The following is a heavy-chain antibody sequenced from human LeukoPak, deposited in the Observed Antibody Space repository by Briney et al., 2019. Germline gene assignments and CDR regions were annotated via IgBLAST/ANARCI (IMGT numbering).Heavy chain of an antibody. V-gene: IGHV3-64*01. CDR1: GFTFSSYA. J-gene: IGHJ4*02. CDR2: ISSNGGST. CDR3: AREMTRSFDY. Sequence: GGALRLSCAASGFTFSSYAMHWVRQAPGKGLEYVSAISSNGGSTYYANSVKGRFTISRDNSKNTLYLQMGSLRAEDMAVYYCAREMTRSFDYWGQGTLVTVSP.